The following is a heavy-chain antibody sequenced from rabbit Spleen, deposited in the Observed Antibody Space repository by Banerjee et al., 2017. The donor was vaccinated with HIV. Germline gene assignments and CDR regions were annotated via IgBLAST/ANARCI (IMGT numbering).Heavy chain of an antibody. Sequence: QEQLKETGGGLVQPGGSLTLSCKASGFSFSDRDVMCWVRQAPGKGLEWIACIDTGNSGFTYFATWAKGRFTCSKTSSTTVTLQMTRLTAADTATYFCARDTSSSFSSYGMALWGPGTLVTVS. D-gene: IGHD1-1*01. CDR3: ARDTSSSFSSYGMAL. V-gene: IGHV1S45*01. J-gene: IGHJ6*01. CDR1: GFSFSDRDV. CDR2: IDTGNSGFT.